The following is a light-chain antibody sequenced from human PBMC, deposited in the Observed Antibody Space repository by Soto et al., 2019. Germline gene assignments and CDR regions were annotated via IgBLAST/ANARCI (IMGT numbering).Light chain of an antibody. CDR3: QKYNSAPLT. Sequence: DIQMTQSPSSLSASVGDRVTSTCRASQGISNYLAWYQQKPGKVPKLLIYAASTLQSGVPSRFSGSGSGTDFTLTISSLQPEDVATYYCQKYNSAPLTFGGGTKVHIK. CDR2: AAS. V-gene: IGKV1-27*01. J-gene: IGKJ4*01. CDR1: QGISNY.